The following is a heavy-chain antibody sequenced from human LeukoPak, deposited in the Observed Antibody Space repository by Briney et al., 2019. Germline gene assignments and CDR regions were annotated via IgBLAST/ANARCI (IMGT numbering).Heavy chain of an antibody. CDR2: ISSSGSTI. V-gene: IGHV3-48*03. CDR3: ARDLTMGAFDI. CDR1: GFTFSSYE. Sequence: GGSLRLSCAASGFTFSSYEMNWGRQAPGKGLEWVSYISSSGSTIYYADSVKGRFTISRDNAKNSLYLQMNSLRAEDTAVYYCARDLTMGAFDIWGQGTMVTVSS. D-gene: IGHD3-10*01. J-gene: IGHJ3*02.